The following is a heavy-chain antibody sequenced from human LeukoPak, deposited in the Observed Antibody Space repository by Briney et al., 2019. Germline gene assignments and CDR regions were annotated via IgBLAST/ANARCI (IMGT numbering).Heavy chain of an antibody. V-gene: IGHV4-39*01. D-gene: IGHD4-11*01. J-gene: IGHJ4*02. CDR3: ARRFAGIIYSNPPDY. Sequence: SETLSLTCTVSGGSISSSSYYWGWIRQPPGKGLEWIGSIYYSGSTYYNPSLKRRVTISVDTSKNQFSLKLSSVTAADTAVYYCARRFAGIIYSNPPDYWGQGTLVTVSS. CDR1: GGSISSSSYY. CDR2: IYYSGST.